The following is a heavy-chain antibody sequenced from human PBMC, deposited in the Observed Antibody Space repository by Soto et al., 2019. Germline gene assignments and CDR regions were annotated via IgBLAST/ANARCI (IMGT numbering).Heavy chain of an antibody. V-gene: IGHV4-31*03. D-gene: IGHD2-2*02. J-gene: IGHJ4*02. CDR1: GGSITTGGSY. Sequence: SETLSLTCTVSGGSITTGGSYWSWIRQHPGKGLEWIGNIYHSGNTYYNPSLKSRLTISVDTSKNHFSLMVDSVTAADAAVYYCARARFQVLYGKPYFDSWGQGTLVTVSS. CDR3: ARARFQVLYGKPYFDS. CDR2: IYHSGNT.